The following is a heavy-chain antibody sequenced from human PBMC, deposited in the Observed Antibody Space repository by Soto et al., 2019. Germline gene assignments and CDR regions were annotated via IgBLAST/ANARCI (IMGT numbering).Heavy chain of an antibody. V-gene: IGHV3-23*01. J-gene: IGHJ1*01. CDR2: IIGSGDSA. CDR3: ARDRGTTTVTFDAFQH. CDR1: GFSFNSYS. D-gene: IGHD4-17*01. Sequence: EVQLLESGGGLVQPGGSLRLSCAASGFSFNSYSMSWVRQAPGKGLERVAGIIGSGDSAYYADSVKGRFTTSRDNYKNTLSLQMNSVRAGDTAIYCCARDRGTTTVTFDAFQHWGQGTLVAVSS.